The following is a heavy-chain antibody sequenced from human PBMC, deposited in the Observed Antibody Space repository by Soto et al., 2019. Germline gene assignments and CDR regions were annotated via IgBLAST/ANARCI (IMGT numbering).Heavy chain of an antibody. V-gene: IGHV1-69*01. Sequence: QVQLVQSGAEVKKPGSSVKVSCKSSGGTFSSYAISWVRQAPGQGLEWMGGIIPISGTANYAQKSQGRVTTTADESTSTAYMELSSMRSEDTAVYYCARSQGSSTSLEIYYYYYYGMDVWGQGTTVTVSS. CDR2: IIPISGTA. CDR1: GGTFSSYA. D-gene: IGHD2-2*01. CDR3: ARSQGSSTSLEIYYYYYYGMDV. J-gene: IGHJ6*02.